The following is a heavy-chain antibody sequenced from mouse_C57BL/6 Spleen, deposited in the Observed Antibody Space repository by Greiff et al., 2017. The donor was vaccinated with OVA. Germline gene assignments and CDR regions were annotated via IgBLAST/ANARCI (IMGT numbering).Heavy chain of an antibody. D-gene: IGHD1-1*01. CDR1: GYTFTSYW. CDR3: ARGGDYGSSPFAY. J-gene: IGHJ3*01. Sequence: QVQLQQPGAELVRPGSSVKLSCKASGYTFTSYWMDWVKQRPGQGLEWIGNIYPSDSETHYNQKFKDKATLTVDKSSSTAYMQLSSLTSEDSAVYYWARGGDYGSSPFAYWGQGTLVTVSA. V-gene: IGHV1-61*01. CDR2: IYPSDSET.